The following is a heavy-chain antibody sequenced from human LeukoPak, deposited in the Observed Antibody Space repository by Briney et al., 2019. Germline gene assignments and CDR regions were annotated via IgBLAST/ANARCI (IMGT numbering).Heavy chain of an antibody. J-gene: IGHJ6*03. CDR1: GFTFSLYA. V-gene: IGHV3-23*01. Sequence: GGSLRLSCAAAGFTFSLYAMTWVRQTPEKGLEWVSTIDGDGANTYYADSVRGRFTISRDNSKNTLSLQMTSLRADDTAVYCCATRFGLDYYYYYMDVWGKGTTVTVSS. D-gene: IGHD3-10*01. CDR2: IDGDGANT. CDR3: ATRFGLDYYYYYMDV.